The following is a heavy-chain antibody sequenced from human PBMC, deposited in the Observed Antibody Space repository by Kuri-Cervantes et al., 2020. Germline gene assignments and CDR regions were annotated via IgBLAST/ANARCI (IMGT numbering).Heavy chain of an antibody. CDR1: GFTFSSYG. J-gene: IGHJ4*02. D-gene: IGHD3-22*01. CDR2: IWYDGSNK. Sequence: GGSLRLSCAASGFTFSSYGMHWVRQAPGKGLEWVAVIWYDGSNKYHADSVKGRFTISRDNSKNTLYLQMNSLRADDTAVYYCAREGFYYERSDHRTDLDYWGQGTLVTVSS. V-gene: IGHV3-33*01. CDR3: AREGFYYERSDHRTDLDY.